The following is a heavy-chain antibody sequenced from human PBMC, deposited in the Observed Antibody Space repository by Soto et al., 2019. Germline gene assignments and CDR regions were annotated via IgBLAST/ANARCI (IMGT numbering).Heavy chain of an antibody. Sequence: ASVKVSCKASGYTFTSYGISWVRQAPGQGLEWMGWISAYNGNTNYAQKLQGRVTMTTDTSTSTAYMELRSLRSDDTAVYYCARPQNYDILTGSYGMDVWGQGTTVTVSS. J-gene: IGHJ6*02. CDR2: ISAYNGNT. CDR3: ARPQNYDILTGSYGMDV. V-gene: IGHV1-18*01. D-gene: IGHD3-9*01. CDR1: GYTFTSYG.